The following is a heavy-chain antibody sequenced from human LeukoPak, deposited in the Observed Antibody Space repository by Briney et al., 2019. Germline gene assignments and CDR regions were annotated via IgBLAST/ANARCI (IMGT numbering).Heavy chain of an antibody. CDR2: ISGSGGST. D-gene: IGHD5-12*01. CDR1: GFTFSSYA. CDR3: AKIRGYRGYDFGN. Sequence: GGSLRLSCAASGFTFSSYAMSWVRQTPGKGLEWVSAISGSGGSTYYADSVKGRFTISRDNSKNTLFLQMNSLRAEDTAVYYCAKIRGYRGYDFGNWGQGTLVTVSS. J-gene: IGHJ4*02. V-gene: IGHV3-23*01.